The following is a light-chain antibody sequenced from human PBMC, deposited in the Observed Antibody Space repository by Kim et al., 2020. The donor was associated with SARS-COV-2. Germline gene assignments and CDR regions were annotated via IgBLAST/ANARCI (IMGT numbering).Light chain of an antibody. J-gene: IGKJ1*01. Sequence: SASVGDRVTITCRTSQSISNWLAWYQQKPGKAPKLLIYKASNLESGVPSRFSGSGSGTEFTLTISSLQPDDFATYYCQQYSSYSFGQGTKVEIK. CDR3: QQYSSYS. V-gene: IGKV1-5*03. CDR2: KAS. CDR1: QSISNW.